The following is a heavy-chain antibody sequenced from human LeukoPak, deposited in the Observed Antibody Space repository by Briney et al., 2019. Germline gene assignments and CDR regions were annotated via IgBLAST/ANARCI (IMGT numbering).Heavy chain of an antibody. Sequence: QTGGSLRLSCAASGFSFTKYAMDWVRQAPGKGLEWVAIISKDGSMRYYADSVKGRFTVSRDNSNNAVYLQMNSLKSEDTAVYYCAGEKFDIWRQGTMVTVSA. J-gene: IGHJ3*02. CDR2: ISKDGSMR. V-gene: IGHV3-30*04. CDR1: GFSFTKYA. CDR3: AGEKFDI.